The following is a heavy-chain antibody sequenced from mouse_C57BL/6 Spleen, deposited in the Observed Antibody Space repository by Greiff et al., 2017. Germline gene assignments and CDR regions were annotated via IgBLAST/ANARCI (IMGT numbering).Heavy chain of an antibody. D-gene: IGHD2-4*01. CDR1: GYTFTSYW. CDR2: IYPGNSDT. V-gene: IGHV1-5*01. CDR3: TRGTYYDYEGGYYFDY. J-gene: IGHJ2*01. Sequence: EVKLVESGTVLARPGASVKMSCKTSGYTFTSYWMHWVKQRPGQGLEWIGAIYPGNSDTSYNQKFKGKAKLTAVTSASTAYMELSSLTNEDSAVYYCTRGTYYDYEGGYYFDYWGQGTTLTVSS.